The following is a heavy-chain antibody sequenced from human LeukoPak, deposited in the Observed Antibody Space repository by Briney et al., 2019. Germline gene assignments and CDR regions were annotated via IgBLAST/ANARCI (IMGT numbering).Heavy chain of an antibody. D-gene: IGHD2-15*01. Sequence: GASVEVSCKASGYTFTSYGISWVRQAPGQGLEWMGWISAYNGNTNYAQKLQGRVTMTTDTSTSTAYMELRSLRPDDTAVYYCARDTRMLGYCSGGSCYFRYWGQGTLVTVSS. V-gene: IGHV1-18*01. CDR1: GYTFTSYG. J-gene: IGHJ4*02. CDR2: ISAYNGNT. CDR3: ARDTRMLGYCSGGSCYFRY.